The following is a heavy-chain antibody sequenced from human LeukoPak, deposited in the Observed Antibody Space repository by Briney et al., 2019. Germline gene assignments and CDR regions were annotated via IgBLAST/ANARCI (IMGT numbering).Heavy chain of an antibody. J-gene: IGHJ4*02. Sequence: ASVKVSCKASGYTFTSYGISWVRQGPGQGLEWMGWISAYNGNTDYAQKLQGRVTMTADTSTSTAYMELRSLRSDDAAVYYCARVPGPSCRTFDYEYQGTRVTVTA. CDR1: GYTFTSYG. D-gene: IGHD1-14*01. CDR2: ISAYNGNT. V-gene: IGHV1-18*04. CDR3: ARVPGPSCRTFDY.